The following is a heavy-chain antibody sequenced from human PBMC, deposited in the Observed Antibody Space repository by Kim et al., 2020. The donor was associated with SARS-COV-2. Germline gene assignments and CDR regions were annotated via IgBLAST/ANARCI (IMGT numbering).Heavy chain of an antibody. Sequence: GESLKISCAASGFVFTNYWMHWVRQTPGKGLEWLLRVNNDMTEMSYAGFVKGRFTVSRDNAKDTLYLQMDSLTVEDTAIYYCARAAITGASFFANWGQGILVTVSS. D-gene: IGHD1-26*01. CDR3: ARAAITGASFFAN. CDR2: VNNDMTEM. V-gene: IGHV3-74*01. J-gene: IGHJ4*02. CDR1: GFVFTNYW.